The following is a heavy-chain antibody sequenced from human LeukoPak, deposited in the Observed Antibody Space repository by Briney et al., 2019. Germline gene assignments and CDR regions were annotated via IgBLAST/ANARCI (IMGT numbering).Heavy chain of an antibody. CDR2: LIPIFGTA. V-gene: IGHV1-69*05. CDR3: AREGRRSGYFVY. D-gene: IGHD3-22*01. J-gene: IGHJ4*02. CDR1: GGTFSSYT. Sequence: AVRVSRKSSGGTFSSYTISWVRQAPAQGLEWMGGLIPIFGTANTAQTVQGRVTITTDESTSTAYLELQSLRPRATAAYYCAREGRRSGYFVYWGQGTVVTVS.